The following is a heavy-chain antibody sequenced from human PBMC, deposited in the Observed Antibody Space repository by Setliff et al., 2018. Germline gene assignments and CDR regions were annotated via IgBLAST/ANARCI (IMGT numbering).Heavy chain of an antibody. Sequence: ASVKVSCKTFGAPFTSNGFSWVRQAPGQGFEWLGWISGYNGNTNYAQRFQGRVTTTIDTSTNTAYMELRSLRSDDTAVYYCALEEYTSRWTKRFDPWGQGTLVTVSS. CDR1: GAPFTSNG. CDR3: ALEEYTSRWTKRFDP. CDR2: ISGYNGNT. J-gene: IGHJ5*02. V-gene: IGHV1-18*01. D-gene: IGHD6-13*01.